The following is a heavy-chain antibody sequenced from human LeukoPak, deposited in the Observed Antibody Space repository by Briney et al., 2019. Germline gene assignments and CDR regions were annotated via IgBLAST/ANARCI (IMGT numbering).Heavy chain of an antibody. CDR3: ARSNRDAFDM. CDR2: ISSSGTTK. J-gene: IGHJ3*02. D-gene: IGHD2/OR15-2a*01. V-gene: IGHV3-48*03. Sequence: GGSLRLSCAASGFTFSSYEMNWVRQGPGKGLEGVSYISSSGTTKYYADSVQGRFTLSRDNAKKSLSLQMNSLSAEDTAIYYCARSNRDAFDMWGQGTVVTVSS. CDR1: GFTFSSYE.